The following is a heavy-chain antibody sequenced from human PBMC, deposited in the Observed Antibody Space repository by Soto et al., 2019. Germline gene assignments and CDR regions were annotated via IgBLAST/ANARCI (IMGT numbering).Heavy chain of an antibody. J-gene: IGHJ1*01. CDR2: ISWDGGST. Sequence: GGSLRLSCAASGFTFDDYTMHWVRQAPGKGLEWVSLISWDGGSTYYADSVKGRFTISRDNSKNSLYLQMNSLRTEDTALYYCSNCIAVAGTYFQHWGQGTLVTVSS. V-gene: IGHV3-43*01. D-gene: IGHD6-19*01. CDR3: SNCIAVAGTYFQH. CDR1: GFTFDDYT.